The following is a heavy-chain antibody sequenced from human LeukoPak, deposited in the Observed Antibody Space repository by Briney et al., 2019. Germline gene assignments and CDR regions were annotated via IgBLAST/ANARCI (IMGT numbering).Heavy chain of an antibody. CDR3: AKVILGVNVPHWFDR. CDR2: LSSGGATT. J-gene: IGHJ5*02. CDR1: GFIFSDHY. Sequence: GGSLRLSCAASGFIFSDHYMDWVRQAPGKGLAWVSALSSGGATTYYADSVKGRFTISRDNYKNTLYLQMSSLRAEDTAVYYCAKVILGVNVPHWFDRWGQGTLVTVSS. D-gene: IGHD3-3*01. V-gene: IGHV3-23*01.